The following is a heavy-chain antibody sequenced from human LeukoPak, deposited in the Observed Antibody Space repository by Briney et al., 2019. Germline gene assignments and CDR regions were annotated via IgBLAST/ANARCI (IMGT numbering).Heavy chain of an antibody. CDR2: IKSKTDGGTT. J-gene: IGHJ6*02. Sequence: GGSLRLSCAASGFTFSDYYMSWIRQAPGKGLEWVGRIKSKTDGGTTDYAAPVKGRFTISRDDSKNTLYLQMNSLKTEDTAVYYCTTGSGYDYYYYYGMDVWGQGTTVTVSS. V-gene: IGHV3-15*01. CDR1: GFTFSDYY. CDR3: TTGSGYDYYYYYGMDV. D-gene: IGHD5-12*01.